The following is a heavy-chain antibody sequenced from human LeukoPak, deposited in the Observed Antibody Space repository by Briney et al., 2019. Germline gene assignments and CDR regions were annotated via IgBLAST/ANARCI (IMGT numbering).Heavy chain of an antibody. CDR3: ATDRGGYPFDY. CDR2: IWSDGSHQ. J-gene: IGHJ4*02. D-gene: IGHD1-26*01. V-gene: IGHV3-33*01. CDR1: GFXFNTYG. Sequence: GKSLRLSCAASGFXFNTYGIHWVRQAPGKGLEWVAVIWSDGSHQTYADSVRGRFTISRDNSKSTLYLQMNSLRTEDTAVYYCATDRGGYPFDYWGQGTLVTVSS.